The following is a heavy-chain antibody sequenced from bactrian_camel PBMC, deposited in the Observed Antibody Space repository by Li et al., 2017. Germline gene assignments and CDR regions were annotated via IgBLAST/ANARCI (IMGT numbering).Heavy chain of an antibody. CDR1: GFTFSSYA. CDR2: INSGGGST. D-gene: IGHD3*01. V-gene: IGHV3S40*01. J-gene: IGHJ7*01. Sequence: VQLVESGGGLVQPGGSLRLSCAASGFTFSSYAMSWVRQAPGKGLEWVSAINSGGGSTYYADSVKGRFTISRDNAKNTVYLLMNSLKPEDSAMYYCAALEGMKWGPQGGVCSKYAMDYWGKGTQVTVS.